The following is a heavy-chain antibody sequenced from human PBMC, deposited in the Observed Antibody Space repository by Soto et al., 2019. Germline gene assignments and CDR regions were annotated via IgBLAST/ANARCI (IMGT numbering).Heavy chain of an antibody. D-gene: IGHD6-19*01. Sequence: GGSLRLSCAASGFTFNNCAMHWVRQAPGKGLEWVGGISHDGSETNYADSVKGRFTISRDNSKSTMYLQMISPGVDETAVYYCARDGPPMRHYSGWGYYFDFWGQGTLVTVSS. J-gene: IGHJ4*02. CDR2: ISHDGSET. V-gene: IGHV3-30*04. CDR3: ARDGPPMRHYSGWGYYFDF. CDR1: GFTFNNCA.